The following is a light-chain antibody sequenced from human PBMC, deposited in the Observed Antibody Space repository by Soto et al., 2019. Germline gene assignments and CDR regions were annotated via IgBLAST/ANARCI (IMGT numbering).Light chain of an antibody. J-gene: IGKJ4*01. CDR2: DAS. CDR1: QSVSSY. Sequence: EIVLTQSPATLSLSPGERATLSCRASQSVSSYLAWYQQKPGQAPRLLIYDASNRATGIPARFSGSGSGTDFTLTISSLEPEDFAGYYCQQRSTWPNTFGGGTKVEIK. V-gene: IGKV3-11*01. CDR3: QQRSTWPNT.